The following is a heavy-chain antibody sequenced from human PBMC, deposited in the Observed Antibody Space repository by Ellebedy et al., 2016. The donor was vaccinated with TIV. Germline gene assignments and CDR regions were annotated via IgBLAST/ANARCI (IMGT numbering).Heavy chain of an antibody. D-gene: IGHD3-10*01. Sequence: GGSLRLXXAASGFTFSSYGLHWVRQAPGKGLEWLALISYDGSKKFYADSVKGRFIISRDNSKNTVYLEMNSLRGEDTAVFYCAKDRTLEGAFYYYGMDVWGQGTTVTVSS. CDR2: ISYDGSKK. J-gene: IGHJ6*02. CDR1: GFTFSSYG. CDR3: AKDRTLEGAFYYYGMDV. V-gene: IGHV3-30*18.